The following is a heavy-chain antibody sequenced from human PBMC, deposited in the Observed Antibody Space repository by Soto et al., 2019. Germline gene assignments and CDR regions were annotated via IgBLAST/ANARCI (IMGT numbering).Heavy chain of an antibody. CDR1: GGTFSSYA. Sequence: QVQLVQSGAEVKKPGSSVKVSCKASGGTFSSYAISWVRQAPGQGLEWMGGIIPISDTTNYAQKVQGRVTITADDSTSTAYMELSSLRSEDTAVYYCARSQGSSTSLEIYYYYYYGMDVWGQGTTVTVSS. J-gene: IGHJ6*02. CDR2: IIPISDTT. D-gene: IGHD2-2*01. V-gene: IGHV1-69*01. CDR3: ARSQGSSTSLEIYYYYYYGMDV.